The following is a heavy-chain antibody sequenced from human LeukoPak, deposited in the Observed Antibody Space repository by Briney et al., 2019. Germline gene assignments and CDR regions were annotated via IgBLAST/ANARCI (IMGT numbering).Heavy chain of an antibody. D-gene: IGHD3-16*01. V-gene: IGHV3-15*07. J-gene: IGHJ4*02. CDR2: IRRKTEGGTA. Sequence: GGSLRLSCAASGFNFNNAWMNWVRQAPGKGLEWVGRIRRKTEGGTADYVAPVKGRVSVSRDDSRNMVYLEMNSLQSEDTGVYYCAKDHLASDYWGQGTLVTVSS. CDR1: GFNFNNAW. CDR3: AKDHLASDY.